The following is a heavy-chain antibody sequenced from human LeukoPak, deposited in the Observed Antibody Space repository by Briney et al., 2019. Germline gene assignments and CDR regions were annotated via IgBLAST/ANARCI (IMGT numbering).Heavy chain of an antibody. CDR3: ARDPRDYYYDSSGYPQESEYFQH. V-gene: IGHV3-48*04. Sequence: GGSLRLSCAASGFTFSSYSMNWVRQAPGKGLEWVSYISSSSSTIYYADSVKGRFTISRDNAKNSLYLRMNSLRAEDTAVYYCARDPRDYYYDSSGYPQESEYFQHWGQGTLVTVSS. J-gene: IGHJ1*01. D-gene: IGHD3-22*01. CDR2: ISSSSSTI. CDR1: GFTFSSYS.